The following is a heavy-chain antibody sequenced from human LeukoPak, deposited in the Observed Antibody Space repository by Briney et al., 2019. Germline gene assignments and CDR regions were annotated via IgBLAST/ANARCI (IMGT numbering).Heavy chain of an antibody. Sequence: GGSLRLSCAASGFTFSSYAMSWVRQAPGKGLEWVAHINQDGSEEHYMDSVKARFTISRDNAKNSLSLQMNSLRAEDTAVYYCARDGGVSGYDLLDYWGQGTLVTVSS. J-gene: IGHJ4*02. CDR3: ARDGGVSGYDLLDY. V-gene: IGHV3-7*01. CDR1: GFTFSSYA. CDR2: INQDGSEE. D-gene: IGHD5-12*01.